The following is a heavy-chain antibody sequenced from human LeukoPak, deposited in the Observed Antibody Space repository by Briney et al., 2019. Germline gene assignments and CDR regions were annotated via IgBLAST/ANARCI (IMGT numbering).Heavy chain of an antibody. CDR3: ARDESYCSGGSCYSEPDYYYYYYMDV. Sequence: NTGGSLRLSCAASGFTFSSHSMNWVRQAPGKGLEWVSSTSSSSSYIYYADSVKGRFTISRDNAKNSLYLQMNSLRAEDTAVYYCARDESYCSGGSCYSEPDYYYYYYMDVWGKGTAVTVSS. D-gene: IGHD2-15*01. CDR1: GFTFSSHS. V-gene: IGHV3-21*01. J-gene: IGHJ6*03. CDR2: TSSSSSYI.